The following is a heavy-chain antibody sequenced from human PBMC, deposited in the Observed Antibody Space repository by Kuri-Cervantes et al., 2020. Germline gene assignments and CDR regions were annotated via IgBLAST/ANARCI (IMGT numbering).Heavy chain of an antibody. V-gene: IGHV3-7*04. J-gene: IGHJ5*02. CDR2: IKQDGSEK. CDR1: GSTFSRYG. Sequence: ETLSLTCAASGSTFSRYGMHWVRQAPGKGLEWVANIKQDGSEKYYVDSVKGRFTISRDNAKNSLYLQMNSLRAEDTAVYYCARVRVTMVRGVKDRGGFWFDPWGQGTLVTVSS. CDR3: ARVRVTMVRGVKDRGGFWFDP. D-gene: IGHD3-10*01.